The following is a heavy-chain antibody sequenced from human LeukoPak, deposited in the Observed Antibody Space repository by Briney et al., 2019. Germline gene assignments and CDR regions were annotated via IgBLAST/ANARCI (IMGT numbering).Heavy chain of an antibody. CDR2: IKQDGSEK. Sequence: PGGSLRLSCAASGFTFSSYWMSWARQAPGKGLEWVANIKQDGSEKYYVDSVKGRFTISRDNAKNSLYLQMNSLRAEDTAVYYCARKNYDFWSGWDYYHYYMDVWGKGTTVTVSS. J-gene: IGHJ6*03. CDR3: ARKNYDFWSGWDYYHYYMDV. V-gene: IGHV3-7*01. D-gene: IGHD3-3*01. CDR1: GFTFSSYW.